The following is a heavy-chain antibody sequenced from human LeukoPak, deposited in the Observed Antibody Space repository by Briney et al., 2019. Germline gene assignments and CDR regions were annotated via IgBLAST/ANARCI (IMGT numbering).Heavy chain of an antibody. CDR2: ISSNGGNT. CDR1: GFTFSSYA. Sequence: PGGSLRLSCSASGFTFSSYAMHWARQAPGKGLEYVSAISSNGGNTYYADSVKDRFIISRDNSKNTLYLQMSSLRAEDTAVYYCVKGGPMVRGAFDIWGQGTMVTVSS. D-gene: IGHD3-10*01. J-gene: IGHJ3*02. CDR3: VKGGPMVRGAFDI. V-gene: IGHV3-64D*06.